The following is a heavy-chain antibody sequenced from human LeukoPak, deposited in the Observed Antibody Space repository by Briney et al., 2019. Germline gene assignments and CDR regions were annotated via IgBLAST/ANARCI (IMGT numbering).Heavy chain of an antibody. CDR3: ARHGWQTNFDY. V-gene: IGHV4-38-2*02. J-gene: IGHJ4*02. CDR1: GYSISSGYY. Sequence: PSETLSLTCTVSGYSISSGYYWGWIRQPPGKGLEWIGSIYHSGSTYYNPSLKSRVTISVDTSKNQFSLKLTSVTAADTAVYYCARHGWQTNFDYWGQGTLVTVSS. D-gene: IGHD2-15*01. CDR2: IYHSGST.